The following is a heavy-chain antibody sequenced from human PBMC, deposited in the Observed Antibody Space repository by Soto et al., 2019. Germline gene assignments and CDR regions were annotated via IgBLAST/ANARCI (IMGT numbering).Heavy chain of an antibody. J-gene: IGHJ5*02. CDR3: VRHRVSDMLTGAFDP. CDR1: GESISSYY. V-gene: IGHV4-39*01. CDR2: VDYGGIT. D-gene: IGHD3-9*01. Sequence: SGTLALTCTVSGESISSYYCGGLRQPPGKGLEWIGSVDYGGITYYNPSLKTRLSISVESSRTHFSLRLTSVTAADTALYYCVRHRVSDMLTGAFDPWGQGILVTVSS.